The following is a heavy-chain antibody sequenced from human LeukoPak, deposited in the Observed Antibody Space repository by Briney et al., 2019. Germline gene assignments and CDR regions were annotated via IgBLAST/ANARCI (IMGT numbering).Heavy chain of an antibody. CDR2: IYYSGST. J-gene: IGHJ4*02. CDR1: GGSISSYY. V-gene: IGHV4-59*01. Sequence: PSETLSLTCTVSGGSISSYYWSWIRQPPGKGLEWIGYIYYSGSTNYNPSLKSRVTISVDTSKNQFSLKLSSVTAADTAVYYCARVTMYGKVIDYWGQGTLVTVSS. D-gene: IGHD3-3*01. CDR3: ARVTMYGKVIDY.